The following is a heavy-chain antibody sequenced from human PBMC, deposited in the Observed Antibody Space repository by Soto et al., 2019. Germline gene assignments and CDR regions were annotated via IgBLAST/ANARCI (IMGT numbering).Heavy chain of an antibody. CDR1: EFTFSDFA. CDR3: AKDAVPYNGKWDWFDS. J-gene: IGHJ5*01. V-gene: IGHV3-23*01. D-gene: IGHD1-26*01. Sequence: DVQLLESGGDLVQPGGSLRLSCAASEFTFSDFAMTWVRQAPGKGPEWVSSIGGDGSDTHYADSVKGRFTISRDNSKHILFLQMSSLRSDDTAVYYCAKDAVPYNGKWDWFDSWGQGTLVTVSS. CDR2: IGGDGSDT.